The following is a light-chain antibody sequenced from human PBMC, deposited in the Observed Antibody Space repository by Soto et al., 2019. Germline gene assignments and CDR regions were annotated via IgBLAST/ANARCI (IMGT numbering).Light chain of an antibody. CDR1: QSVSSYY. J-gene: IGKJ1*01. CDR3: QQCGSSPWT. V-gene: IGKV3-20*01. CDR2: AAS. Sequence: EIVLTQSPATLSLSPGERAILSCRASQSVSSYYLAWYQQKPGQAPRLLIYAASSRATGIPDRFSGGGSGTDFTLTISRLEPEDFAVYYCQQCGSSPWTFGQGTKVDI.